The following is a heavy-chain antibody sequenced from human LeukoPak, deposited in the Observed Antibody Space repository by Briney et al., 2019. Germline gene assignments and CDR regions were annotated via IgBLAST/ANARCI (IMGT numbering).Heavy chain of an antibody. J-gene: IGHJ6*02. Sequence: GSLRLSCAASGFTFNYFEMNWVRQAPGKGLEWVSYISDSSTLTYYADSVKGRFTISRDNAKNSLSLQLNSLRDEDTAVYFCAKVIRGGYGMDVWGQGTTVTVSS. CDR1: GFTFNYFE. D-gene: IGHD3-10*01. V-gene: IGHV3-48*03. CDR2: ISDSSTLT. CDR3: AKVIRGGYGMDV.